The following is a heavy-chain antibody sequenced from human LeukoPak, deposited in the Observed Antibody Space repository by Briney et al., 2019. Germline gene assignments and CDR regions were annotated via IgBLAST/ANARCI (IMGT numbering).Heavy chain of an antibody. CDR1: GFTFGDHA. J-gene: IGHJ6*02. CDR2: IRSRAYGGTT. CDR3: NRGPIQLWLYDRMDV. Sequence: GGSLRLSCRASGFTFGDHAMSWVRQAPGKGLEWVGFIRSRAYGGTTEYAASVKGRFIISRDDSKSIAYLQMSGLKNEDSAVYYCNRGPIQLWLYDRMDVWGQGTTVIVSS. V-gene: IGHV3-49*04. D-gene: IGHD5-24*01.